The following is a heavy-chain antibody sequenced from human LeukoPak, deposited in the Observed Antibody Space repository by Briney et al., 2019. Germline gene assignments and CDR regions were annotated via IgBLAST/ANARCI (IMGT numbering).Heavy chain of an antibody. CDR1: GFTFSSYA. J-gene: IGHJ6*02. V-gene: IGHV3-30-3*01. Sequence: PGRSLRLSCAASGFTFSSYAMHWVREAPGKGLEWVAVISYDGSNKYYADSVKGRFTISRDNSKNTLYLQMNRLRAEDTAVDYCAREWEDIVVVPAGRNYYYYYGMDVWGQGTTVTVS. D-gene: IGHD2-2*01. CDR2: ISYDGSNK. CDR3: AREWEDIVVVPAGRNYYYYYGMDV.